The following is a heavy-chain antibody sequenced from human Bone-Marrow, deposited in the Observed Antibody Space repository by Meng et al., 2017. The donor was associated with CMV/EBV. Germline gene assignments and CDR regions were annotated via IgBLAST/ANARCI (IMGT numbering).Heavy chain of an antibody. Sequence: GESLKISCAASGFTFSNYAIHWVRQAPGKGLEWVAVVSYDGSNKYYADSVKGRFTISRDNSKNTLYLQMNSLRAEDTAVYYCARGPQLFDYWGQGTLVTVSS. CDR1: GFTFSNYA. CDR3: ARGPQLFDY. CDR2: VSYDGSNK. V-gene: IGHV3-30*04. D-gene: IGHD5-18*01. J-gene: IGHJ4*02.